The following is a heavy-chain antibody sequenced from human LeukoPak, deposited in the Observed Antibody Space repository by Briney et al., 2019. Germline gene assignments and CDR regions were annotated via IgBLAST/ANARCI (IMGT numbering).Heavy chain of an antibody. CDR3: ARENNIVVVPADFDY. Sequence: GGSLRLSRAASGFTFSSYWMSWVRQAPGKGLEWVANIKQDGSEKYYVDSVKGRFTISRDNAKNSLYLQMNSLRAEDTAVYYCARENNIVVVPADFDYWGQGTLVTVSS. J-gene: IGHJ4*02. D-gene: IGHD2-2*01. CDR2: IKQDGSEK. CDR1: GFTFSSYW. V-gene: IGHV3-7*03.